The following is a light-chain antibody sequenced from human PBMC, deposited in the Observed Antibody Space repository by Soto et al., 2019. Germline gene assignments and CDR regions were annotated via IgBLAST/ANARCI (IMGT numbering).Light chain of an antibody. V-gene: IGLV2-14*03. CDR3: SSYTTTGTTVV. Sequence: QSALTQPASVSGSRGQSITISCTGTSSDVGGYNYVSWFQQHPGKAPKLLIYDVTDRPSGVSNRFSGCKSGNKASPTTSGLQTDDDADYYYSSYTTTGTTVVFGTGTKLTVL. CDR2: DVT. CDR1: SSDVGGYNY. J-gene: IGLJ1*01.